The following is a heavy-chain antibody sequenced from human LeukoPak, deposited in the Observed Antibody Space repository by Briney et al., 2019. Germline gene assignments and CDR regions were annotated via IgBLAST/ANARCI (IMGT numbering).Heavy chain of an antibody. D-gene: IGHD4-17*01. V-gene: IGHV4-39*01. CDR2: IYYSGST. CDR3: ARLSDYGEYYYYYYGMDV. Sequence: PSGTLSLTCAVSGGSISSSSYYWGWIRQPPGKGLEWIGSIYYSGSTYYNPSLKSRVTISVDTSKNQFSLKLSSVTAADTAVYYCARLSDYGEYYYYYYGMDVWGQGTTVTVSS. J-gene: IGHJ6*02. CDR1: GGSISSSSYY.